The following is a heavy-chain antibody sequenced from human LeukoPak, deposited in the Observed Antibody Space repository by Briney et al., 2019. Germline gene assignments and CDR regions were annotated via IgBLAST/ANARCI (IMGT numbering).Heavy chain of an antibody. CDR2: MSYNGGDK. CDR3: ARLRVPSRTLVPDLDF. CDR1: GFTFSTYS. V-gene: IGHV3-30*04. Sequence: GGSLRLSCAVSGFTFSTYSVHWVRRAPGKGLEWVAVMSYNGGDKYYADSVKDRFIVSRDISKNTAYLQMNNLRPEDTAVYYCARLRVPSRTLVPDLDFWGQGTLVTVSS. D-gene: IGHD1-26*01. J-gene: IGHJ4*02.